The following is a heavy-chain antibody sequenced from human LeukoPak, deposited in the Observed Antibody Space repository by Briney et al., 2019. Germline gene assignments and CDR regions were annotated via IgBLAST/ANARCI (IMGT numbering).Heavy chain of an antibody. CDR1: GFTFSSYG. Sequence: GGSLRLSCAASGFTFSSYGMHWVRQAPGKGLEGVAVISYDGSNKYYADSVKGRFTISRDNSKNTLYLQMNSLRAEDTAVYYCAKEIVATNYYYYGMDVWGQGTTVTVSS. D-gene: IGHD5-12*01. V-gene: IGHV3-30*18. J-gene: IGHJ6*02. CDR3: AKEIVATNYYYYGMDV. CDR2: ISYDGSNK.